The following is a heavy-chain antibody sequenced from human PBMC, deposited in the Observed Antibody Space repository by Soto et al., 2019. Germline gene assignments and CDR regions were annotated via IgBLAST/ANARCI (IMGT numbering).Heavy chain of an antibody. V-gene: IGHV4-38-2*01. J-gene: IGHJ4*02. D-gene: IGHD3-22*01. CDR2: IYHSGST. CDR1: GYSISGGYY. CDR3: ARAYYYELLDY. Sequence: SETLSLTCAVSGYSISGGYYWGWIRQPPGKGLEWIGSIYHSGSTYYNPSLKSRVTISVDTSKNQFSLKLSSVTAADTAVYYCARAYYYELLDYWGQGTLVTVSS.